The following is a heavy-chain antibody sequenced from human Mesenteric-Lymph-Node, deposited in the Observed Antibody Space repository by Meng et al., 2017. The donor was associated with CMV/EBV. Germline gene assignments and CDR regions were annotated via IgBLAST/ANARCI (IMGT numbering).Heavy chain of an antibody. V-gene: IGHV3-73*01. CDR1: GFTFSSYA. CDR2: IRSKANSYAT. Sequence: GESLKISCAASGFTFSSYAMHWVRQAPGKGLEWVGRIRSKANSYATAYAASVKGRFTISRDDSKNTAYLQMNSLKTEDTAVYYCTRRAEYYYYGMDVWGQGTTVTVSS. CDR3: TRRAEYYYYGMDV. J-gene: IGHJ6*02.